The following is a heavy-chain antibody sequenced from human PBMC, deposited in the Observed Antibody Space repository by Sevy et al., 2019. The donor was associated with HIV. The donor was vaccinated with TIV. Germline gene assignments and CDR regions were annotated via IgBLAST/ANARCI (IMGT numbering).Heavy chain of an antibody. Sequence: GGSLRLSCAASGFTVSSNYMSWVRQAPGKGLEWVSVIYSGGSTYYADPVKGRFTISRDNSKNTLYLQMNSLRAEDTAVYYCAREVVVAGTRYFQHWGQGTLVTVSS. V-gene: IGHV3-66*02. CDR2: IYSGGST. D-gene: IGHD6-19*01. CDR3: AREVVVAGTRYFQH. J-gene: IGHJ1*01. CDR1: GFTVSSNY.